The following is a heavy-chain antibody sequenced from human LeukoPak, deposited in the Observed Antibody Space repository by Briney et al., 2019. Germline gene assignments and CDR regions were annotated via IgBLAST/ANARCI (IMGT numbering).Heavy chain of an antibody. CDR3: ARVYSSSSGGGYFDY. J-gene: IGHJ4*02. V-gene: IGHV3-20*04. D-gene: IGHD6-6*01. CDR2: INWNGGST. CDR1: GFTFDDYG. Sequence: GGSLRLSCAASGFTFDDYGMSWVRQAPGKGLEWVSGINWNGGSTGYADSVKGRFTISGDNAKNSLYLQMNSLRAEDTALYYCARVYSSSSGGGYFDYWGREPWSPSPQ.